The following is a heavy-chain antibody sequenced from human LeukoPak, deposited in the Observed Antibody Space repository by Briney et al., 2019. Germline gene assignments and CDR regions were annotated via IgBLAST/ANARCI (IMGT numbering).Heavy chain of an antibody. CDR3: ARDRPHNWFDP. CDR2: IDTDGSTT. J-gene: IGHJ5*02. CDR1: GFTFSDHW. V-gene: IGHV3-74*01. Sequence: GESLRLSCGASGFTFSDHWMHWVRQAPGKGLVWVSGIDTDGSTTRYADSVKGRFTISRDNAKNTLYLQMNTLRAEDTAVYYCARDRPHNWFDPWCQGTLVTVSS.